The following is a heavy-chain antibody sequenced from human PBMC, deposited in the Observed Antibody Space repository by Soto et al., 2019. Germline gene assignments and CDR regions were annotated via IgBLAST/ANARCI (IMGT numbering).Heavy chain of an antibody. D-gene: IGHD1-26*01. CDR2: ICYSANT. J-gene: IGHJ4*02. Sequence: GSLRLSCAASGFTFSDYYMSWIRQPPGKGLEWIGGICYSANTRYNPSLASRVTISVDTSKSQFSLEVTSVTAADTAIYYCARSPLRDGSYSIPRTFDFWGQGTLVTVSS. CDR3: ARSPLRDGSYSIPRTFDF. CDR1: GFTFSDYY. V-gene: IGHV4-34*08.